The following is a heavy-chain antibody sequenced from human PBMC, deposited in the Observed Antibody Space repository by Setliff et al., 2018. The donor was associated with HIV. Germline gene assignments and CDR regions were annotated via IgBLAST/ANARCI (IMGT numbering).Heavy chain of an antibody. Sequence: PGGSLRLSCAVSGFTISYDHVAWVRQAPGKGLGWVSALYNDGSTYYTDSVKDRFIISRDNSKNTVFLQMSSLRAEDTAIYFCARDPRGAVAGFDYWGRGTLVTVSS. CDR2: LYNDGST. J-gene: IGHJ4*02. V-gene: IGHV3-66*01. D-gene: IGHD6-19*01. CDR1: GFTISYDH. CDR3: ARDPRGAVAGFDY.